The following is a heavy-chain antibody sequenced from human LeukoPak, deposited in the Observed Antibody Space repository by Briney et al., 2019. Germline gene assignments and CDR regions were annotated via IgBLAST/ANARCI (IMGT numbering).Heavy chain of an antibody. Sequence: SQTLSLTCAISGDSVSSNSAAWNWIRQSPSRGLEWLGRTYYRSKWYNDYAVSVKSRITINPDTSKNQFSLQLNSVTPEDMAVYYCARVNWSWTTDSDYYYMDVWGKGTTVTVSS. CDR3: ARVNWSWTTDSDYYYMDV. J-gene: IGHJ6*03. CDR1: GDSVSSNSAA. D-gene: IGHD1-14*01. CDR2: TYYRSKWYN. V-gene: IGHV6-1*01.